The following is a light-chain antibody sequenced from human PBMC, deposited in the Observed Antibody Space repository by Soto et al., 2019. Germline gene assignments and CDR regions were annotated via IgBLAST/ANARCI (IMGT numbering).Light chain of an antibody. Sequence: QSALTQPPSACGSPGQAGTISCTGTSSDVGGYTCVSWYQQQPGKDHKLMIYEVSKRPSGVPDRFSGSKSGNTVSLTVSGLQAEDEADYSCSSYAGSNIPVVFGGGTKVTVL. J-gene: IGLJ2*01. CDR2: EVS. V-gene: IGLV2-8*01. CDR1: SSDVGGYTC. CDR3: SSYAGSNIPVV.